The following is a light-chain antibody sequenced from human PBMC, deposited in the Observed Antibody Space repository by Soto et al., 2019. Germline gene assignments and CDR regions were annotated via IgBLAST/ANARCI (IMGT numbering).Light chain of an antibody. CDR3: AAWDDSLSGPV. CDR1: SSNIGSNY. J-gene: IGLJ2*01. V-gene: IGLV1-47*01. Sequence: QLVLTQPPSASGTPGQRVTLPCSGSSSNIGSNYVYWYQQLPVTAPKLLIYRNNQRPSGVPDRFSGSKSGTSASLAISGLRSEDEADYYCAAWDDSLSGPVFGGGTKVTVL. CDR2: RNN.